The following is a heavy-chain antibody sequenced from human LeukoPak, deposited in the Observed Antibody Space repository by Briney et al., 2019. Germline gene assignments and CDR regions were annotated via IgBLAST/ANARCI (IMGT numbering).Heavy chain of an antibody. CDR3: AREHGVLLWFGELWGAFDI. J-gene: IGHJ3*02. CDR2: IYYSGST. CDR1: GGSISSGGYY. D-gene: IGHD3-10*01. V-gene: IGHV4-31*03. Sequence: PSETLSLTCTVSGGSISSGGYYWSWIPQHPGKGLEWSVYIYYSGSTYCNPSLKSRVTISVDTSKNQFSLKLSSVTAADTAVYYCAREHGVLLWFGELWGAFDIWGQGTMVTVSS.